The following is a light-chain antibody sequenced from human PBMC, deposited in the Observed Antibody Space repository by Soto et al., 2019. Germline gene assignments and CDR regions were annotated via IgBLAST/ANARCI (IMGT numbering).Light chain of an antibody. V-gene: IGKV1-5*01. Sequence: DIQMTQSPSTLSASVGDRVTITCRASQSISSWLAWYQQKPGKAPNLLIYDASSLKSGVPSRFSGSGSGTEFTLTISSLQPDDFATYYCQQYNSYSSYPFGQGTKLEIK. CDR3: QQYNSYSSYP. J-gene: IGKJ2*01. CDR2: DAS. CDR1: QSISSW.